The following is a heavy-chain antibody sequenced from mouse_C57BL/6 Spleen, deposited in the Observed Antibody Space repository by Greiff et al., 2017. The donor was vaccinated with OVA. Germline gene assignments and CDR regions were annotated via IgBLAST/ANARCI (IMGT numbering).Heavy chain of an antibody. CDR3: ARSEYYTTVVYWYFDV. CDR1: GYTFTSYW. Sequence: LKQPGAELVMPGASVKLSCKASGYTFTSYWMHWVKQRPGQGLEWIGEIDPSDSYTNYNQKFKGKSTLTVDKSSSTAYMQLSSLTSEDSAVYYCARSEYYTTVVYWYFDVWGTGTTVTVSS. D-gene: IGHD1-1*01. CDR2: IDPSDSYT. J-gene: IGHJ1*03. V-gene: IGHV1-69*01.